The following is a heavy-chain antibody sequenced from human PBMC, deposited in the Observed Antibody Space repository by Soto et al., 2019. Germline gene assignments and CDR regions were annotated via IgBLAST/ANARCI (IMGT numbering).Heavy chain of an antibody. CDR1: GDSVSSNSAA. CDR3: ARDTAMVQYYYYGMDV. D-gene: IGHD5-18*01. Sequence: PSQTLSLTCAISGDSVSSNSAAWNCIRQSPSRGLEWLGRTYYRSKWYNDYAVSVKSRITINPDTSKNQFSLQLNSVTPEDTAVYYCARDTAMVQYYYYGMDVWGQGTTVTVSS. CDR2: TYYRSKWYN. J-gene: IGHJ6*02. V-gene: IGHV6-1*01.